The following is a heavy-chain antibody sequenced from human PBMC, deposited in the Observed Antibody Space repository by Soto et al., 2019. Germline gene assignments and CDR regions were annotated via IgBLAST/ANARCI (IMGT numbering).Heavy chain of an antibody. V-gene: IGHV3-33*08. CDR2: IGKDGTNR. CDR1: GFTFSSYV. CDR3: ARDDDLAGNGLDY. Sequence: GGSLRLSCAASGFTFSSYVMHWVRQSPGEGLEWMAVIGKDGTNRDHADSVKGRFTISRDNSKNMLYLQMNRLGADDTAMYYCARDDDLAGNGLDYWGQGTLVTVSS. J-gene: IGHJ4*02. D-gene: IGHD4-4*01.